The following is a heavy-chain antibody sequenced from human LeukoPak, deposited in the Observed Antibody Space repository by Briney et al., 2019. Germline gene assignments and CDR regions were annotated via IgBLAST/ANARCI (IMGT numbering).Heavy chain of an antibody. CDR1: GFSLSTSGVG. CDR3: PHSGYFDTSGPLPPDY. V-gene: IGHV2-5*02. CDR2: IYWDDDK. D-gene: IGHD3-22*01. J-gene: IGHJ4*02. Sequence: SGPTLVKPTQTLTLTCTFSGFSLSTSGVGVGWIRQPPGKALECFALIYWDDDKRYSPSLKSRLTLTKDTSKNRVVLTMTNMDPVDTATYYCPHSGYFDTSGPLPPDYWGQGTLVTVSS.